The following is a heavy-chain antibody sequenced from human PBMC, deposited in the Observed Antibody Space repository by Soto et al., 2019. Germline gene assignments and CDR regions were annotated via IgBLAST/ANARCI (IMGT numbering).Heavy chain of an antibody. CDR1: GSTFSRYA. CDR3: AKGKISTTTYTSFDS. J-gene: IGHJ5*01. Sequence: GGSLRLSCAASGSTFSRYAMSWVRQAPGKGLEWVSTFSGSGGGTYYADSVKGRFTISRDNFKSSLYLQMSSLRAEDTAVYYCAKGKISTTTYTSFDSWGQGTLVTVSS. D-gene: IGHD1-26*01. V-gene: IGHV3-23*01. CDR2: FSGSGGGT.